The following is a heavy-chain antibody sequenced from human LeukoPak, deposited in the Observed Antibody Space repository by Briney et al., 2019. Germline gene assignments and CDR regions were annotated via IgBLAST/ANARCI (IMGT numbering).Heavy chain of an antibody. CDR2: INNNGGRT. J-gene: IGHJ4*02. CDR1: GFIFSNYD. D-gene: IGHD3-3*01. V-gene: IGHV3-64D*06. Sequence: PGGSLRLSCSASGFIFSNYDMHWVRQAPGKGLEYVSAINNNGGRTYYAGSVKGRFTVSRDNPKNTLYLQMSSLRAEDTAVYYCVKMYDGYWGQGTLVTVSS. CDR3: VKMYDGY.